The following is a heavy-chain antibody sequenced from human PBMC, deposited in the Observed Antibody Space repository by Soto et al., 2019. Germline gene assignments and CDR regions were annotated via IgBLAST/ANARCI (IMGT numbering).Heavy chain of an antibody. CDR3: AKGRYTVTDYVDY. CDR2: ITSSGAST. V-gene: IGHV3-23*01. J-gene: IGHJ4*02. CDR1: GFTFGTYA. D-gene: IGHD4-17*01. Sequence: EVHLLESGGGLVQPGGSLRLSCVASGFTFGTYAMSWVRQAPGKGLEWVSIITSSGASTYYADSVKGRFALSRDNSKSTLFLQMYSLRGEDTAVYYCAKGRYTVTDYVDYGGQGIPVTVSS.